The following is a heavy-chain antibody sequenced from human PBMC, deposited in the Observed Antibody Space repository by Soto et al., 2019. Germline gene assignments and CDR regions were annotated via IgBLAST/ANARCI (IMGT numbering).Heavy chain of an antibody. V-gene: IGHV1-24*01. CDR1: GYTLTELS. Sequence: ASVKVSCKVSGYTLTELSMHWVRQAPGKGLEWMGGFDPEDGETIYAQKFQGRATMTEDTSTDTAYMELSSLRSEDTAVYYCATAWELPRSDAFDIWAKGQWSPSPQ. J-gene: IGHJ3*02. CDR3: ATAWELPRSDAFDI. D-gene: IGHD1-26*01. CDR2: FDPEDGET.